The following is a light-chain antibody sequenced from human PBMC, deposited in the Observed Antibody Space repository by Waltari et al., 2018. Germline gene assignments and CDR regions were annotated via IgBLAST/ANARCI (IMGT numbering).Light chain of an antibody. V-gene: IGKV3-11*01. J-gene: IGKJ4*01. CDR3: QQRSSNWFT. Sequence: EIVLTQSPATLSLSPGERATLSCRASQSVSSYLAWYQQKPGQAPRLLIHDASNRATGIPARFSGSGSGTDFTLTNSSLEPEDFAVYYCQQRSSNWFTFGGGTKVEIK. CDR1: QSVSSY. CDR2: DAS.